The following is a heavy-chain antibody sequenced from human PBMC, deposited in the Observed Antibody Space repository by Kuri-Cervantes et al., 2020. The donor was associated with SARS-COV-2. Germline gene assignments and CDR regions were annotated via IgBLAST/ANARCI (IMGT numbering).Heavy chain of an antibody. J-gene: IGHJ4*02. D-gene: IGHD6-19*01. CDR3: ARLIPVAGSIDY. Sequence: GGSLRLSCAASGFTFSSYAMHWVRQAPGKGLEWVAVISYDGSNKYYADSVKGRFTISRDNSKNTLYLQMNSLRDEDTAVYYCARLIPVAGSIDYWGQGTLVTVSS. V-gene: IGHV3-30*07. CDR1: GFTFSSYA. CDR2: ISYDGSNK.